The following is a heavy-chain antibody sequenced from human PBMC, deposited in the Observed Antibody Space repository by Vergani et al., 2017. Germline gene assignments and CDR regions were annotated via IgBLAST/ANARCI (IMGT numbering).Heavy chain of an antibody. CDR3: VKDAGSYENFFDS. V-gene: IGHV3-23*01. D-gene: IGHD1-26*01. CDR1: GFTFSTYA. Sequence: EVQLLESGGSLKQPGGSVRLSCAASGFTFSTYAMHWVRQAPGKGLEWVSALTGGGGSTYYADSFKGRFIISRDNSSDTLYLQMNSLRPEDTVTYYCVKDAGSYENFFDSWGQGTLVTVSS. CDR2: LTGGGGST. J-gene: IGHJ4*02.